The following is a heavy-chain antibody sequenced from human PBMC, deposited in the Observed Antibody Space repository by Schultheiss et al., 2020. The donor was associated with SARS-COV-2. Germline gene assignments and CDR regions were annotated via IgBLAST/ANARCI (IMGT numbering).Heavy chain of an antibody. CDR1: GFSLTNVTMG. V-gene: IGHV2-26*01. CDR2: IFSTDEK. CDR3: AHWPYYYGMDV. J-gene: IGHJ6*02. Sequence: SGPTLVKPTETLTLTCTVSGFSLTNVTMGVSWIRQPPGKALEWLAHIFSTDEKSYSTSLESRLTITKDTSKNQVVLTMTNMDPVDTATYYCAHWPYYYGMDVWGQGTTVTVSS.